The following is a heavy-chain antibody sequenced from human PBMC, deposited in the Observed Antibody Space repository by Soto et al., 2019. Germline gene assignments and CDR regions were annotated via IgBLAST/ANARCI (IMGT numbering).Heavy chain of an antibody. Sequence: EVQLLESGGGLVQPGGSLRLSCAASGFTISTYAMTWVRQAPGKGLECVSGVTGSGGQIHYADSVKGRFTISKDNSKNTLYLQMSSLREEDTALYYCAKDAVYKDGLWLMDSWGQGTLDTVSS. J-gene: IGHJ5*02. CDR2: VTGSGGQI. D-gene: IGHD2-21*01. CDR1: GFTISTYA. V-gene: IGHV3-23*01. CDR3: AKDAVYKDGLWLMDS.